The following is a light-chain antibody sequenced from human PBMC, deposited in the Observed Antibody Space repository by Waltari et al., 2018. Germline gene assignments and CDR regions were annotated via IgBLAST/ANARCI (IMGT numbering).Light chain of an antibody. CDR3: QQYNNYPYT. Sequence: TCRASQSMSTWLAWYQQKPGKAPKLLIYKASSLESGVPSRFSGSGSGTEFTLTISSLQPDDFAIYYCQQYNNYPYTFGQGTKLDFK. CDR2: KAS. V-gene: IGKV1-5*03. J-gene: IGKJ2*01. CDR1: QSMSTW.